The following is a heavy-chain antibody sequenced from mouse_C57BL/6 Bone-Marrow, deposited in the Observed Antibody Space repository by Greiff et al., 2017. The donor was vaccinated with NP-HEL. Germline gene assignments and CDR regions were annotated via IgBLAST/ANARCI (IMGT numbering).Heavy chain of an antibody. D-gene: IGHD4-1*01. CDR3: AREANWGYYYAMDY. Sequence: VQLQQPGAELVMPGASVKLSCKASGYTFTSYWMHWVKQRPGQGLEWIGEIDPSDSYTNYNQKFQGKSTLTVDKSSSTAYMQLSSLTSEDSAVYYCAREANWGYYYAMDYWGQGTSVTVSS. V-gene: IGHV1-69*01. J-gene: IGHJ4*01. CDR1: GYTFTSYW. CDR2: IDPSDSYT.